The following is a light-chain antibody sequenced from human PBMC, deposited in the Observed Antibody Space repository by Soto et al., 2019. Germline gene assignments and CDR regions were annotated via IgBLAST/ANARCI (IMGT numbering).Light chain of an antibody. CDR1: QTITTY. CDR3: QQSYSTPYT. J-gene: IGKJ2*01. V-gene: IGKV1-39*01. CDR2: AAS. Sequence: DIPMTQSPSPLSASVGDRVTITCRASQTITTYLNWNQQKSGKAPKLLIYAASRLQSGVPSRFSGSGSGTDFTLTISSLQPEDFATYYCQQSYSTPYTFGQGTKLEIK.